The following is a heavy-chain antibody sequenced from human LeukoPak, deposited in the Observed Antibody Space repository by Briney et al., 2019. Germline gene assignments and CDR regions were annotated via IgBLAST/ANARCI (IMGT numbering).Heavy chain of an antibody. J-gene: IGHJ4*02. CDR1: GFTFRSYA. CDR3: AKEARIVTSGAEFDF. CDR2: ISGSGGAT. D-gene: IGHD2-21*01. Sequence: GGSLRLSCAASGFTFRSYAMSWVRQAPGKGLEWVSAISGSGGATYYADYVKGRFTISRDNSKNTLSLQMNSLRAEDAAVYYCAKEARIVTSGAEFDFWGQGTLVTVSS. V-gene: IGHV3-23*01.